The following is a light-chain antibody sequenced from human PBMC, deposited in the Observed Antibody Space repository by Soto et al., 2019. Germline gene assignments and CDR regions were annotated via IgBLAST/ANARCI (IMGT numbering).Light chain of an antibody. J-gene: IGKJ1*01. CDR1: QSVLYSSNNKNY. CDR3: QQYSNTPQS. Sequence: DIVMTQSPDSLAVSLGERATINCKSSQSVLYSSNNKNYLAWYQQKPGQPPRLLIYWASTRESGVPDRFSGSRSGTDFTLTISSLQAEDVAVYYCQQYSNTPQSFGQGTKVEIK. CDR2: WAS. V-gene: IGKV4-1*01.